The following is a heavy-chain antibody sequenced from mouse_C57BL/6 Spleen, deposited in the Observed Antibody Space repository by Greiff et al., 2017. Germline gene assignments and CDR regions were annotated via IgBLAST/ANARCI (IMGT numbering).Heavy chain of an antibody. CDR1: GYTFTDYE. Sequence: QVQLQQPGAELVRPGASVTLSCKASGYTFTDYEMHWVKQTPVHGLEWIGAIDPETGGTAYNQKFKGKAILTADKSSSTAYMELRSLTSEDSAVYYGTRAYGNSFDYWGQGTTLTVSS. D-gene: IGHD2-1*01. V-gene: IGHV1-15*01. CDR2: IDPETGGT. J-gene: IGHJ2*01. CDR3: TRAYGNSFDY.